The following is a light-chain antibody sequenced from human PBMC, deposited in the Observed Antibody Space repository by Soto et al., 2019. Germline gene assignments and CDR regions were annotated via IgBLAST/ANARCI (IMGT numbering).Light chain of an antibody. CDR1: QSVSSIY. Sequence: EIVLTQSPDNLSLSPGERATLSCWATQSVSSIYLAWYQQKPGQAPRLLIYAASNRATGIPDRFSGSGSGTGFTLTISRLEPEDLGVYYCHLYGSSTLWAFGHRNKVSIK. J-gene: IGKJ1*01. V-gene: IGKV3-20*01. CDR2: AAS. CDR3: HLYGSSTLWA.